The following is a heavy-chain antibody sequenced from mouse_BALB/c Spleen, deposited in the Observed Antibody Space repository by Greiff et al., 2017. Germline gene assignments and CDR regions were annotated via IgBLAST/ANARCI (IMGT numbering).Heavy chain of an antibody. CDR3: ATGYYFDY. Sequence: QVQLKQSGPELVKPGASVRISCKASGYTFTSYYIHWVKQRPGQGLEWIGWIYPGNVNTKYNEKFKGKATLTADKSSSTAYMQLSSLTSEDSAVYFCATGYYFDYWGQGTTLTVSS. D-gene: IGHD4-1*01. CDR1: GYTFTSYY. J-gene: IGHJ2*01. CDR2: IYPGNVNT. V-gene: IGHV1S56*01.